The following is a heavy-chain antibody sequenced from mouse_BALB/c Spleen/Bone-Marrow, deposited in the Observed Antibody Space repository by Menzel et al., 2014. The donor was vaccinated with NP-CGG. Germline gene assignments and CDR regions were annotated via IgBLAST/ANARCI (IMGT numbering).Heavy chain of an antibody. D-gene: IGHD2-2*01. J-gene: IGHJ2*01. CDR2: ISNLAYSI. Sequence: EVKLVESGGGVVQPGGSRTLSCAASGFNFSDYGMAWVRLAPGKGPEWVAFISNLAYSIYYADTVTGRFTISRENAKNTLYLEMSSLRFEDTAMYYCTRDRGYDGGYYFDYWGQGTTLTVSS. CDR3: TRDRGYDGGYYFDY. V-gene: IGHV5-15*02. CDR1: GFNFSDYG.